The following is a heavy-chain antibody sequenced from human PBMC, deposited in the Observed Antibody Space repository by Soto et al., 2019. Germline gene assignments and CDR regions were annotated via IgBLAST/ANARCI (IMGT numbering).Heavy chain of an antibody. CDR1: GFTFSSYA. CDR2: ISGSGGST. CDR3: AKDIGLLWFGELFY. Sequence: GGSLRLSCAASGFTFSSYAMSWVRQAPGKGLEWVSAISGSGGSTYYADSVKGRFTISRDNSKNTLYLQMNSLRAEDTAVYYCAKDIGLLWFGELFYWGQGTLVTVSS. V-gene: IGHV3-23*01. J-gene: IGHJ4*02. D-gene: IGHD3-10*01.